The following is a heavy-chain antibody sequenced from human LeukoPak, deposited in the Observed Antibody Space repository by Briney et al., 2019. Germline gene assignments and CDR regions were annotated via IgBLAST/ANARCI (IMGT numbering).Heavy chain of an antibody. CDR2: IYTSGST. V-gene: IGHV4-4*07. CDR3: ANGRAVAGKGYFDY. CDR1: GGSLSSYY. Sequence: SETLSLTCTVSGGSLSSYYWSWIRQPAGKGLEWIGRIYTSGSTNYNPSLKSRVTMSVDTSKNQFSLKLSSVTAADTAVYYCANGRAVAGKGYFDYWGQGTLVTVSS. D-gene: IGHD6-19*01. J-gene: IGHJ4*02.